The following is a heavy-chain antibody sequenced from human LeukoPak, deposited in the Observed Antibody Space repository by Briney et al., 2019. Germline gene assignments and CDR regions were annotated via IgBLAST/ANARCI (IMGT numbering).Heavy chain of an antibody. Sequence: KPGGSLRLSCAASGFTFSDYYMSWIRQAPGKGLEWVSYISTSSSSTIYADSVKGRFTISRDNAKNSLYLQMNSLRADDTAVYYCARLSEIAAAGTVDYWGQGTRVTVSS. D-gene: IGHD6-13*01. J-gene: IGHJ4*02. V-gene: IGHV3-11*06. CDR1: GFTFSDYY. CDR2: ISTSSSST. CDR3: ARLSEIAAAGTVDY.